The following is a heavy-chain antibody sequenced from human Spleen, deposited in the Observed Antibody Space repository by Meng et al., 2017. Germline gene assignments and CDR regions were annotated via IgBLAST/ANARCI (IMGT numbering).Heavy chain of an antibody. Sequence: GESLMISCAASGFSISHNYMSWGRQAPGKGLEWVGRIQSKVNGGTTDFAAPVKGRFTISRDDPENTFYLQMNSLKTEDTAVYYFSGHVDYWGHGTLVTVSS. V-gene: IGHV3-15*01. CDR1: GFSISHNY. J-gene: IGHJ4*01. CDR3: SGHVDY. CDR2: IQSKVNGGTT.